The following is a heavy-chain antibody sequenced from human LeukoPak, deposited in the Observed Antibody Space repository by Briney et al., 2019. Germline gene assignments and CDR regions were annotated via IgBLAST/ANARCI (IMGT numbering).Heavy chain of an antibody. J-gene: IGHJ6*03. Sequence: SQTLSLTCTVSGYSISSGYYWGWIRQPPGKGLEWIGSIYHSGSTDYNPSLKSRVTISVDTSKNQFSLKLSSVTAADTAVYYCARVSGQYYDFWSGERTPYYMDVWGKGTTVTVSS. D-gene: IGHD3-3*01. CDR3: ARVSGQYYDFWSGERTPYYMDV. CDR2: IYHSGST. V-gene: IGHV4-38-2*02. CDR1: GYSISSGYY.